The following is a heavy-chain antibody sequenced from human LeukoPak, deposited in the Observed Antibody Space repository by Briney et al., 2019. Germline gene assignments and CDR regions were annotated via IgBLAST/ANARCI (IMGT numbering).Heavy chain of an antibody. J-gene: IGHJ4*02. D-gene: IGHD6-6*01. CDR2: IYYSGST. Sequence: SETLSLTCTVSGGSISSYYWSWIRQPPGKGLEWIGYIYYSGSTNYNPSLKSRVTISVDTSKNQFSLKLSSVTAADTAVYYCARGVSSSPHYWGQGTLVTVSS. V-gene: IGHV4-59*01. CDR1: GGSISSYY. CDR3: ARGVSSSPHY.